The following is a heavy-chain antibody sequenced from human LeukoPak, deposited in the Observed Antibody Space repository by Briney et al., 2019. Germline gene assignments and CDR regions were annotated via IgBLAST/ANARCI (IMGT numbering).Heavy chain of an antibody. J-gene: IGHJ4*02. D-gene: IGHD3-3*01. V-gene: IGHV3-43*02. CDR2: ISGDGGST. CDR3: ARESRGIFGVVFDY. CDR1: GFTFDDYA. Sequence: PGGSLRLSCAASGFTFDDYAMHWVRQAPGKGLEWVSLISGDGGSTYYADSVKGRFTISRDNSKNTLYLQMNSLRTEDTAVYYCARESRGIFGVVFDYWGQGTLVTVSS.